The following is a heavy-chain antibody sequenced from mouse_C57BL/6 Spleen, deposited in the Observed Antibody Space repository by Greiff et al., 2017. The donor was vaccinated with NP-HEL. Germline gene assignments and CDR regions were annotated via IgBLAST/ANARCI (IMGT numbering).Heavy chain of an antibody. J-gene: IGHJ4*01. D-gene: IGHD1-1*01. CDR3: ASGYYYGSDTDY. V-gene: IGHV1-82*01. CDR1: GYAFSSSW. Sequence: QVHVKQSGPELVKPGASVKISCKASGYAFSSSWMNWVKQRPGKGLEWIGRIYPGDGDTNYNGKFKGKATLTADKSSSTAYMQLSSLTSEDSAVYFCASGYYYGSDTDYWGQGTSVTVSS. CDR2: IYPGDGDT.